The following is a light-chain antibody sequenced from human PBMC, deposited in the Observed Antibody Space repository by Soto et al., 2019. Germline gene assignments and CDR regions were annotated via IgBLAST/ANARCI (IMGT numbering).Light chain of an antibody. CDR3: SSYAGSNNFV. V-gene: IGLV2-8*01. CDR2: EVT. CDR1: SSDVGYYDY. J-gene: IGLJ1*01. Sequence: QSVLTQPTSASGFPGQSVTISCTGTSSDVGYYDYVSWYQQHPGKAPKLGIYEVTKRPSGVPDRVSASKSGNTASLTVSGLRAEDEADYYCSSYAGSNNFVFGSGTKVTVL.